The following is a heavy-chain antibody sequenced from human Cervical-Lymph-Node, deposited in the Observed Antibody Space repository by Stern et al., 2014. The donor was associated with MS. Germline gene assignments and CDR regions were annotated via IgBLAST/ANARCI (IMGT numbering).Heavy chain of an antibody. CDR1: GYTFTGYY. D-gene: IGHD5-24*01. J-gene: IGHJ4*02. Sequence: VQLVESGAEVKKPGASVKVSCKASGYTFTGYYIHWVRQAPGQGLGWMGWIIPNNGDTNYAQNFQGRVTMTRDTSISTAYMELSRLRSDDTAVYYCAKDGYNYWGQGTLVTVSS. CDR3: AKDGYNY. V-gene: IGHV1-2*02. CDR2: IIPNNGDT.